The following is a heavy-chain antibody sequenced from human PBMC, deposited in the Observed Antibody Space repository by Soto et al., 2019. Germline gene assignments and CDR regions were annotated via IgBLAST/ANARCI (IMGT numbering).Heavy chain of an antibody. CDR2: IKQDGSEK. V-gene: IGHV3-7*01. CDR3: AIDPVIVVVPAAIKVSGYYFDY. D-gene: IGHD2-2*01. J-gene: IGHJ4*02. CDR1: GFTFSSYW. Sequence: GGSLRLSCAASGFTFSSYWMSWVRQAPGKGLEWVANIKQDGSEKYYVDSVKGRFTISRDNAKNSLYLQMNSLGAEDTAGYYCAIDPVIVVVPAAIKVSGYYFDYWGQGTLVTVSS.